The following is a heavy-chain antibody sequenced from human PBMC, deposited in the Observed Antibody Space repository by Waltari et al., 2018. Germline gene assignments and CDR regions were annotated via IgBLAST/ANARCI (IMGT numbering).Heavy chain of an antibody. CDR3: AKDAFGNTYLDF. CDR1: GCTFSNFG. CDR2: IWFDGSDK. Sequence: QVNLVESGGGVVQPGGPLRLSCATYGCTFSNFGMHWVRQAPGKGLEWVALIWFDGSDKFYADSVRGRFTISRDNSARTLYLDMDSLRLDDTAMYYCAKDAFGNTYLDFWGQGTLVTVSS. V-gene: IGHV3-30*02. D-gene: IGHD2-2*02. J-gene: IGHJ4*02.